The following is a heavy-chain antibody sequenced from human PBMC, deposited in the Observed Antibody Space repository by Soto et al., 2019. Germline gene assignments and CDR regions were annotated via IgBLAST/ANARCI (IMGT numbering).Heavy chain of an antibody. CDR2: ISYDGSNK. CDR3: ARGNDKDHSFDY. Sequence: GGSLRLSCAASGFTFSSYAMHWVRQAPGKGLEWVAVISYDGSNKYYADSVKGRFTISRDNSKNTLYLQMNSLRAEDTAVYYCARGNDKDHSFDYWGQGTLVTVSS. CDR1: GFTFSSYA. V-gene: IGHV3-30-3*01. D-gene: IGHD3-22*01. J-gene: IGHJ4*02.